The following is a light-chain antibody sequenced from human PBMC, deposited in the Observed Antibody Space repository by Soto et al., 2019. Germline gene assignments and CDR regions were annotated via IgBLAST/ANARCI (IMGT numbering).Light chain of an antibody. Sequence: DIQLTHSPSLLYGSVLDGVKLTFLASHDISTYLAWYQQKPGKAAKLMIYEASTLQSGVPSRFSGSGSGTEFTLTISGLLPEDFATYHCQKLNTLPFTFGQGTQLEIK. V-gene: IGKV1-9*01. CDR3: QKLNTLPFT. CDR2: EAS. J-gene: IGKJ5*01. CDR1: HDISTY.